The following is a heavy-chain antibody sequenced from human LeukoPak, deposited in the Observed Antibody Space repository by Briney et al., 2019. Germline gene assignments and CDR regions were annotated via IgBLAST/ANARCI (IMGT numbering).Heavy chain of an antibody. CDR3: ARAPPGDYVWGSYRSTPFDY. J-gene: IGHJ4*02. CDR2: ISGSGGST. CDR1: GFTFSSYA. V-gene: IGHV3-23*01. D-gene: IGHD3-16*02. Sequence: PGGSLRLSCAASGFTFSSYAMSWVRQAPGKGLEWVSAISGSGGSTYYADSVKGRFTISRDNAKNPLYLQMNSLRDEDTAVYYCARAPPGDYVWGSYRSTPFDYWGQGTLVTVSS.